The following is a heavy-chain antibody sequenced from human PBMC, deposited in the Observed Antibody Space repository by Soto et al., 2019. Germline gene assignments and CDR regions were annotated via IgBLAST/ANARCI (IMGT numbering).Heavy chain of an antibody. V-gene: IGHV5-10-1*01. D-gene: IGHD3-16*01. J-gene: IGHJ6*01. CDR3: AIQEMITAPKDGMDV. CDR2: IDPSDSYT. Sequence: PGESLKISCKGSGYSFTSYWIIWVRQMPGKGLEWMGRIDPSDSYTNYSPSFQGHVTISADKSISTAYLQWSSLKASDTAMYYCAIQEMITAPKDGMDVWGQGTTVPVSS. CDR1: GYSFTSYW.